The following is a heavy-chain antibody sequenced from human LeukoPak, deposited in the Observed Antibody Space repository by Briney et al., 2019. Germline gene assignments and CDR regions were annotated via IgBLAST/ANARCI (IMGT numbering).Heavy chain of an antibody. J-gene: IGHJ6*02. CDR1: GFTFSSYA. V-gene: IGHV3-30-3*01. Sequence: GGSLRLSCAASGFTFSSYAMHWVRQAPGKGLEWVAVISYDGSNKYYADSVKGRFTISRDNSKNTLYLQMNSLRAEDTAVYYRARDQGISYSSGWNYYYGMDVWGQGTTVTVSS. D-gene: IGHD6-19*01. CDR2: ISYDGSNK. CDR3: ARDQGISYSSGWNYYYGMDV.